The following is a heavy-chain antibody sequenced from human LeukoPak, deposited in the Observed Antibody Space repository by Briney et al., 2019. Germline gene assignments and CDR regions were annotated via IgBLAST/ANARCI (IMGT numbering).Heavy chain of an antibody. CDR1: GGSISSYY. V-gene: IGHV4-4*07. D-gene: IGHD6-13*01. Sequence: ETLSLTCTVSGGSISSYYWSWIRQPAGKGLEWVGRIYTSGSTNYNPSLKSRVTMSVDTSKNQFSLNLTSVTAADTAVYYCARSIEAAGRAFDIWGQGTKVSVSS. CDR3: ARSIEAAGRAFDI. J-gene: IGHJ3*02. CDR2: IYTSGST.